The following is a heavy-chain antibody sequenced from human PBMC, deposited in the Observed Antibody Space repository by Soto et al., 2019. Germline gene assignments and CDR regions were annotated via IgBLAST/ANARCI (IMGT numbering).Heavy chain of an antibody. CDR3: AGRYILHNYYYYGMDV. V-gene: IGHV1-18*01. D-gene: IGHD1-20*01. J-gene: IGHJ6*02. Sequence: QVQLVQSGAEVKKPGASVKVSCKASGYTFTSYGISWVRQAPGQGLEWMGWISAYNGNTNYAQKLQGRVTMTTDTSTSTAYMELRSLRSDDTAVYYCAGRYILHNYYYYGMDVWGQGTTVTVSS. CDR2: ISAYNGNT. CDR1: GYTFTSYG.